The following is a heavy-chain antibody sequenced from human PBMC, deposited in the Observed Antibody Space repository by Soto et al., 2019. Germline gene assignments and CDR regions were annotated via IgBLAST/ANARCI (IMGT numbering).Heavy chain of an antibody. J-gene: IGHJ4*02. CDR2: ISSSSSYI. CDR1: GFTFSSYS. Sequence: EVQLVESGGGLVKPGGSLRLSCAASGFTFSSYSMNWVRQAPGKGLEWVSSISSSSSYIYYADSVMGRFTISRDNAKNSLYLQMNSLIAEDTAVYYCARDHRYSGYDRDDYWGQGTLVTVSS. D-gene: IGHD5-12*01. CDR3: ARDHRYSGYDRDDY. V-gene: IGHV3-21*01.